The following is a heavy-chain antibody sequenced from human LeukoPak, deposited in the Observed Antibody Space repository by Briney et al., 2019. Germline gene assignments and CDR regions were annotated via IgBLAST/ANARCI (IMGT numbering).Heavy chain of an antibody. CDR1: GFTFDDYG. Sequence: GSLRLSCAASGFTFDDYGMSWVRQAPGKGLEWVSGINWNGGSTGYADSVKGRFTISRDNAKNSLYLQMNSLRAEDTALYYCARDTQYCSSTSCYLDAFDIWGQGTMVTVSS. D-gene: IGHD2-2*01. V-gene: IGHV3-20*04. J-gene: IGHJ3*02. CDR3: ARDTQYCSSTSCYLDAFDI. CDR2: INWNGGST.